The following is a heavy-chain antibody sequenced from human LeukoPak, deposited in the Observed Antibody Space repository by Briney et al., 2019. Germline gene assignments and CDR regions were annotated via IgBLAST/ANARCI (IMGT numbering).Heavy chain of an antibody. CDR2: ISGSGGST. CDR1: GFTFSSYA. V-gene: IGHV3-23*01. D-gene: IGHD3-10*01. J-gene: IGHJ5*02. Sequence: GGSLRLSCAASGFTFSSYAMSWVRQAPGKGLEWVSAISGSGGSTYYADSVKGRFTISRDNSKNTLYLQMNSLRAEDTAVYYCATKLWFGELFPWGQGTLVTVSS. CDR3: ATKLWFGELFP.